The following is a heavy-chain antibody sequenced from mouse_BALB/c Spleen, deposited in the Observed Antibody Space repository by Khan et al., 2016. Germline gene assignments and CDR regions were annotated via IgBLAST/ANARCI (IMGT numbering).Heavy chain of an antibody. CDR2: LFPGDGYA. V-gene: IGHV1-80*01. CDR3: ARTPDGDYVGRFAY. J-gene: IGHJ3*01. D-gene: IGHD2-13*01. CDR1: GYAFSNYW. Sequence: QVQLQQSGAELLRPGSSVKISCKASGYAFSNYWMNWVKQRPGQGVVGIGQLFPGDGYANYNGNFKDRATLTADKSSSTAYLQLTSLTSVNSAVYFCARTPDGDYVGRFAYWGQGTLVTVSA.